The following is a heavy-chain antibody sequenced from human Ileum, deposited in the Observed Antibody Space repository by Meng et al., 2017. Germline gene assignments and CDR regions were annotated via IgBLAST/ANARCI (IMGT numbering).Heavy chain of an antibody. V-gene: IGHV3-66*02. CDR3: ARSGFDWNDAIDS. CDR1: GFSVISDY. J-gene: IGHJ5*01. CDR2: IYRGGST. Sequence: QLVEPWGGLVQPGGSLRLSCTASGFSVISDYINWVRQAPGKGLEWVSVIYRGGSTYYADSVNGRFTVSRDNSKNTLFLQMNSLRVEDTAVYYCARSGFDWNDAIDSWGQGTLVTVSS. D-gene: IGHD1-1*01.